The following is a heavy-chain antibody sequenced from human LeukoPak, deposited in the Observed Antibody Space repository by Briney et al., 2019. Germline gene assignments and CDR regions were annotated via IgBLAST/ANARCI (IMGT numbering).Heavy chain of an antibody. V-gene: IGHV3-30*04. CDR3: ARAEGIAAAGTDFDY. Sequence: GGSLRLSCAASGFTFSSYAMHWVRQAPGKGLEWVAVISYDGSNKYYADSVMGRFTISRDNSKNTLYLQMNSLRAEDTAVYYCARAEGIAAAGTDFDYWGQGTLVTVSS. CDR1: GFTFSSYA. D-gene: IGHD6-13*01. CDR2: ISYDGSNK. J-gene: IGHJ4*02.